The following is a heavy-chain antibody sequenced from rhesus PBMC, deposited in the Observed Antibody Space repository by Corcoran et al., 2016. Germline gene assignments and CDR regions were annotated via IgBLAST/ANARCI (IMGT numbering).Heavy chain of an antibody. CDR1: GGSISGYW. CDR2: IGCRRGST. J-gene: IGHJ4*01. D-gene: IGHD1-1*01. Sequence: QVQLQESGPGLVKPSETLSLPCAVSGGSISGYWGGWIRQPPGKGLVWIGYIGCRRGSTYYNPSLKSRGTISTDTSKSQFALELSAVTAADTAVYYCAISGAGDALDYWGQGVLVTVSS. CDR3: AISGAGDALDY. V-gene: IGHV4-165*01.